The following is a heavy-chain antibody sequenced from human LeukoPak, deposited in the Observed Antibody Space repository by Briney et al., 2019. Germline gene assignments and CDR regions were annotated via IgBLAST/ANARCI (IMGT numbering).Heavy chain of an antibody. CDR3: ASADYYDSSGYSPYYYFDY. Sequence: SETLSLTCAVYGGSFGGYYWSWIRQPPGKGLEWIGEINHSGSTNYNPSLKSRVTISVDTSKNQFSLKLSSVTAADTAVCYCASADYYDSSGYSPYYYFDYWGQGTLVTVSS. V-gene: IGHV4-34*01. D-gene: IGHD3-22*01. CDR2: INHSGST. CDR1: GGSFGGYY. J-gene: IGHJ4*02.